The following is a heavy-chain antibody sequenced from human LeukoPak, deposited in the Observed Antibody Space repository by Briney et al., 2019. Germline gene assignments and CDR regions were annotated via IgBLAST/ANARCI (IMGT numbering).Heavy chain of an antibody. V-gene: IGHV4-34*01. CDR1: GGSFSGYY. CDR2: INHSGSI. Sequence: SETLSLTCAVYGGSFSGYYWNWIRQPPGKGLEWIGEINHSGSINYNSSLKSRVTISVDTSKNQFSLRLSSVTAADTAVYYCVRGGSSSWPYYYYYMDVWGKGTTVTVSS. D-gene: IGHD6-13*01. CDR3: VRGGSSSWPYYYYYMDV. J-gene: IGHJ6*03.